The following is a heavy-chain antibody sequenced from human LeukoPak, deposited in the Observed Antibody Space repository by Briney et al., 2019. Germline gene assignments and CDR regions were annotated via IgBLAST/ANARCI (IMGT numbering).Heavy chain of an antibody. CDR2: ISGSGGST. CDR3: AKDSPNWGSPRWFDY. D-gene: IGHD7-27*01. J-gene: IGHJ4*02. CDR1: GFTFSSYA. Sequence: GGSLRLSCAASGFTFSSYAMSWVRQAPGKGLEWVSAISGSGGSTYYADSVKGRFTISRGNSKNTLYLQMNSLRAEDTAVYYCAKDSPNWGSPRWFDYWGQGTLVTVSS. V-gene: IGHV3-23*01.